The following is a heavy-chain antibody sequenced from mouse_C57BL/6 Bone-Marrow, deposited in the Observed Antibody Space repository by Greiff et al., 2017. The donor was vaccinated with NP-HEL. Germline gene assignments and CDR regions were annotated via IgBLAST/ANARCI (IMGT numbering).Heavy chain of an antibody. CDR1: GYTFTDYY. Sequence: EVQLQQSGPELVKPGASVKISCKASGYTFTDYYMNWVKQSHGKSLEWIGDINPNNGGTSYNQKFKGKATLTVDKSSSTAYMELRSLTSEDSAVYYCARERLGQLRLRGGYFDYWGQGTTLTVSS. J-gene: IGHJ2*01. V-gene: IGHV1-26*01. CDR3: ARERLGQLRLRGGYFDY. CDR2: INPNNGGT. D-gene: IGHD3-2*02.